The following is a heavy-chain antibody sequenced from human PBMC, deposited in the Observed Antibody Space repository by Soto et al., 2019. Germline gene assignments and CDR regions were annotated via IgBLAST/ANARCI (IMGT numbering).Heavy chain of an antibody. CDR1: GFTFSNAW. D-gene: IGHD2-21*01. V-gene: IGHV3-15*01. CDR2: IKSKTDGGTT. Sequence: GGSLRLSCAASGFTFSNAWMSWVRQAPGKGLEWVGRIKSKTDGGTTDYAAPVKGRFTISRDDSKNTLYLQMNSLKTEDTAVYYCTTDKVLRGDGDDYWGQGTLVTVSS. J-gene: IGHJ4*02. CDR3: TTDKVLRGDGDDY.